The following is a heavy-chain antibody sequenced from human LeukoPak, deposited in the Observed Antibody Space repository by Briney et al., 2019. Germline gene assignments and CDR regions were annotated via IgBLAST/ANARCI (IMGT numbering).Heavy chain of an antibody. D-gene: IGHD3-3*01. V-gene: IGHV5-51*01. CDR3: AGRRISLFGFFLGSGTFDL. CDR2: IYPIDSDT. Sequence: GESLKISCNGSHYTFTNYWIGWVRQVPGRGLEWMGIIYPIDSDTKYSPSFQGQVTISADRSINTAFLQWTSLQASDTGIYYCAGRRISLFGFFLGSGTFDLWGQGTLVTVSS. J-gene: IGHJ3*01. CDR1: HYTFTNYW.